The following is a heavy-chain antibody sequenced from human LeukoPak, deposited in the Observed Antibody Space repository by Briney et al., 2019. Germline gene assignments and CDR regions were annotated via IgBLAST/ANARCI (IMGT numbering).Heavy chain of an antibody. Sequence: GGSLRLSCAASGFTFSSHWMHWVRQVPGKGLVWVSRINSDGSSTSYADSVKGRFTISRDNAKNSLYLQMNSLRAEDTAVYYCARATDSGDTGNYWGQGTLVTVSS. J-gene: IGHJ4*02. V-gene: IGHV3-74*01. D-gene: IGHD2-21*02. CDR1: GFTFSSHW. CDR2: INSDGSST. CDR3: ARATDSGDTGNY.